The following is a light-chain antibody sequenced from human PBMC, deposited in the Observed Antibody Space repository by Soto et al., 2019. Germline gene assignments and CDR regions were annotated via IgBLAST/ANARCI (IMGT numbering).Light chain of an antibody. CDR2: EVS. CDR1: SSDVGGYNY. CDR3: SSYAGSNNFV. V-gene: IGLV2-8*01. J-gene: IGLJ1*01. Sequence: QSVLTQPPPAPGPPGQSATISCIGTSSDVGGYNYVSWYQQHQGKAPKLMIYEVSERPSGVPDLFSGSKSSNTASLTVSGLQAEDEADYYCSSYAGSNNFVFGTGTKV.